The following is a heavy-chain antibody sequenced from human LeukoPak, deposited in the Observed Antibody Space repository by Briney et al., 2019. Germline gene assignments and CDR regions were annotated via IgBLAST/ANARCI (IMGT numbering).Heavy chain of an antibody. D-gene: IGHD3-9*01. J-gene: IGHJ2*01. V-gene: IGHV4-4*07. Sequence: PSETLSLTCTVSGGSISTYYWSWIRQPAGKGLEWIGRIYTSGSTDYNPSLKSRVTMSLDTSKNQFSLNLRSVTATDTAVYYCARRTYYDTLTGYNYWYFDLWGRGTLVTVSS. CDR2: IYTSGST. CDR3: ARRTYYDTLTGYNYWYFDL. CDR1: GGSISTYY.